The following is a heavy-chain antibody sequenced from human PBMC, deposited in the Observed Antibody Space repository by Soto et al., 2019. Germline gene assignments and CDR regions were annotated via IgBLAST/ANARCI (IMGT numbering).Heavy chain of an antibody. CDR1: GGSISSYY. D-gene: IGHD5-12*01. V-gene: IGHV4-59*12. Sequence: ETLSLTCTVSGGSISSYYWSWIRQPPGKGLEWIGYIYYSGSTNYNPSLKSRVTISVDTSQNQFSLKLSSVTAEDTAVYYCTREAIGYDSTGYYYCCKNFWGKGHTIRVAS. CDR3: TREAIGYDSTGYYYCCKNF. CDR2: IYYSGST. J-gene: IGHJ6*03.